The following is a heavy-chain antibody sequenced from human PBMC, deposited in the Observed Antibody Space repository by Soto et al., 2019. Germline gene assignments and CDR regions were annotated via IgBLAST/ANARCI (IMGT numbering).Heavy chain of an antibody. V-gene: IGHV3-53*05. D-gene: IGHD5-18*01. CDR1: GVTVSSNY. Sequence: GGSLRLSCAASGVTVSSNYISWVRQDKGKGLEWVSVIYSGGSTYYRPSLKSRVTITKDTSKNQLVLIMTNMDPVDTATYYCAQLPWKQLWPRAPVVNWGQGTPVTVSS. CDR3: AQLPWKQLWPRAPVVN. CDR2: IYSGGST. J-gene: IGHJ4*02.